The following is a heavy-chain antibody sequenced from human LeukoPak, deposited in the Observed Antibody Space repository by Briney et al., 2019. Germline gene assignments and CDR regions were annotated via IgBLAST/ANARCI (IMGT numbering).Heavy chain of an antibody. Sequence: ASVKVSCKASGYTFTSYGISWVRQAPGQGLEWMGWISAYNGNTNYAQKLQGRVTMTTDTSTSTAYMELRSLRSDDTAVYYCARISYYYDSSGLLDYWGQGTLVTVSS. CDR2: ISAYNGNT. D-gene: IGHD3-22*01. V-gene: IGHV1-18*01. J-gene: IGHJ4*02. CDR1: GYTFTSYG. CDR3: ARISYYYDSSGLLDY.